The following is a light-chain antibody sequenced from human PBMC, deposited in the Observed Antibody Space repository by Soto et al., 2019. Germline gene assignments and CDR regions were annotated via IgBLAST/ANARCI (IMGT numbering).Light chain of an antibody. Sequence: QSVLTQPPSASGTPGLRVTISCSGSSSNIGSNFVYWYQHLPGAAPKLLIYGTHQRPSGVPDRFSASKSGASASLAISGLRSEDEADYYCVSWDGSLNYLLFGGGTQLTVL. J-gene: IGLJ2*01. CDR1: SSNIGSNF. CDR2: GTH. CDR3: VSWDGSLNYLL. V-gene: IGLV1-47*01.